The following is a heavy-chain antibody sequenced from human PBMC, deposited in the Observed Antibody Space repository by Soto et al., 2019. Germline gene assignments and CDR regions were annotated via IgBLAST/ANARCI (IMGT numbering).Heavy chain of an antibody. CDR1: GYDFSRHW. V-gene: IGHV5-51*01. Sequence: GESPNFSCTGSGYDFSRHWIAWVRQKPGKRMEGMGSVDHSDSETSYSPSFQGQVTMSADKTTDTAYLQWSNLKAWDTGMYYCAKSEVLEIWGQGTMVTVSS. CDR2: VDHSDSET. J-gene: IGHJ3*02. CDR3: AKSEVLEI. D-gene: IGHD3-10*01.